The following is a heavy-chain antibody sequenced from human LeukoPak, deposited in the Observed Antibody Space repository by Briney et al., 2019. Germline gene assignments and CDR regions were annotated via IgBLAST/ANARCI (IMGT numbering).Heavy chain of an antibody. Sequence: SETLSLTCAVYGGSFSGYYWSWIRQPPGKGLEWIGEINHSGSTNYNPSLKSRVTISVDTSKNQFSLKLSSVTAADTAVYYCARGEQLWFLYRTGTRNWFDPWGQGTLVTVSS. D-gene: IGHD5-18*01. CDR2: INHSGST. CDR3: ARGEQLWFLYRTGTRNWFDP. V-gene: IGHV4-34*01. CDR1: GGSFSGYY. J-gene: IGHJ5*02.